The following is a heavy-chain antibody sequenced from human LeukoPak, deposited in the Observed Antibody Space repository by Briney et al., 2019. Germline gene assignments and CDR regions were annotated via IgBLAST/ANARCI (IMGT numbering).Heavy chain of an antibody. Sequence: RTGGSLRLSCAASGFTFSSYAMSWVRQAPGKGLEWVSAISGGSSTTHYADSVKGRFTISRDNSKDTLYLQMNSLRAKDMDVYFCAKYYFGSGNSYSMDVWGQGTTVTVSS. J-gene: IGHJ6*02. CDR2: ISGGSSTT. CDR1: GFTFSSYA. V-gene: IGHV3-23*01. CDR3: AKYYFGSGNSYSMDV. D-gene: IGHD3-10*01.